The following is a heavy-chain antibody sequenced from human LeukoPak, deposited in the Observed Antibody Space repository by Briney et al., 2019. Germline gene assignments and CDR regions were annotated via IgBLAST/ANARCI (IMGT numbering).Heavy chain of an antibody. CDR2: IGSSDSTT. CDR1: GFTFSSYE. V-gene: IGHV3-48*03. CDR3: AKDACGGNCFYSVDV. J-gene: IGHJ6*03. Sequence: PGGSLRLSCVASGFTFSSYEMNWVRQAPGKGLEWLSYIGSSDSTTHYADSVKGRFTVSRDNPKNTLYLQLNSLRAEDTAVYYCAKDACGGNCFYSVDVWGKGTTVTVSS. D-gene: IGHD1-14*01.